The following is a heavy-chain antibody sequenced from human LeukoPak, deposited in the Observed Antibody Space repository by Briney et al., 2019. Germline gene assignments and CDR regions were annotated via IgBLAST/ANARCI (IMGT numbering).Heavy chain of an antibody. CDR2: INHSGST. Sequence: SETLSLTCTVSGGSISSSSYYWGWIRQPPGKGLEWIGEINHSGSTNYNPSLKSRVTISVDTSKNQFSLKLSSVTAADTAVYYCARDHRDGYNALYYYYYYMDVWGKGTTVTVSS. CDR1: GGSISSSSYY. D-gene: IGHD5-24*01. J-gene: IGHJ6*03. V-gene: IGHV4-39*07. CDR3: ARDHRDGYNALYYYYYYMDV.